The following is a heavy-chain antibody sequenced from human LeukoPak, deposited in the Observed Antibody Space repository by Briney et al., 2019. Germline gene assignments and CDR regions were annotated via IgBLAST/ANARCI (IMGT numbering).Heavy chain of an antibody. CDR1: GGSISSSSYY. J-gene: IGHJ4*02. D-gene: IGHD2-2*01. Sequence: PSETLSLTCTVSGGSISSSSYYWAWIRQPPGKGLEWIGSIYYSGSTYYNPSLKSRVTISVDTSKNQFSLKLSSVTAADTAVYYCARILAAMPPLIDYWGQGTLVTVSS. CDR3: ARILAAMPPLIDY. V-gene: IGHV4-39*01. CDR2: IYYSGST.